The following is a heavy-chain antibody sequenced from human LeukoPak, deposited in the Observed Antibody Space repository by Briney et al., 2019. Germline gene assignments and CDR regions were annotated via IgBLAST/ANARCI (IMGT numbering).Heavy chain of an antibody. V-gene: IGHV3-30-3*01. CDR2: ISYDGSNK. CDR3: ASLIVGSTGETLDI. D-gene: IGHD1-26*01. Sequence: GGSLRLSCAASGFTFSSYAMHWVRQAPGKGLEWVAVISYDGSNKYYADSVKGRFTISRDNSKNTLYLQMNSLRAEDTAVYYCASLIVGSTGETLDIWGQGTMVIVSS. J-gene: IGHJ3*02. CDR1: GFTFSSYA.